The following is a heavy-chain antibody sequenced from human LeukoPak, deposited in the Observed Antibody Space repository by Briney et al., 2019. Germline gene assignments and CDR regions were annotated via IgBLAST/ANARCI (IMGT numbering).Heavy chain of an antibody. D-gene: IGHD3-22*01. CDR1: GFTVSSNY. J-gene: IGHJ3*02. CDR2: IYSGGST. Sequence: GGSLRLSCAASGFTVSSNYMSWVRQAPGKGLEWVSVIYSGGSTYYADSVKGRFTISRDNSKNTLYLQMNSLRAEDTAVYYCATENYYDSSGYYPDAFDIWGQGTMVTVSS. CDR3: ATENYYDSSGYYPDAFDI. V-gene: IGHV3-53*01.